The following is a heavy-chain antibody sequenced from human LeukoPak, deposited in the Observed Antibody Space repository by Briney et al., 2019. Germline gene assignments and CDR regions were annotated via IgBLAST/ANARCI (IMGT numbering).Heavy chain of an antibody. D-gene: IGHD1-1*01. J-gene: IGHJ4*02. CDR3: ARVGSAGWNLKDFDY. Sequence: GGSRRLSCAASGFTFSSYDLNWVRQAPGKGLEWVSYIVGNGITIYYADSVKGRFTISRDNAKNSLYLQMNSLRAENTAVYYCARVGSAGWNLKDFDYWGQGTLVTVSS. V-gene: IGHV3-48*03. CDR2: IVGNGITI. CDR1: GFTFSSYD.